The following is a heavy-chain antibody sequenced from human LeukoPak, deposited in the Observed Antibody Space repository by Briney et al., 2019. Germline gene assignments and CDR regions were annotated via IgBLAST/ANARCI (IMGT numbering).Heavy chain of an antibody. CDR1: GFTFDDYA. CDR2: ISGDGGIT. J-gene: IGHJ4*02. CDR3: AKDNCSGGSCLLGPDY. V-gene: IGHV3-43*02. D-gene: IGHD2-15*01. Sequence: GGSLRLSCAASGFTFDDYAMHWVRQAPGKGLEWVSLISGDGGITYYADSVKGRFTISRDNRKNSLYLQMNSLRTEYTALYYCAKDNCSGGSCLLGPDYWGQGTLVTVSS.